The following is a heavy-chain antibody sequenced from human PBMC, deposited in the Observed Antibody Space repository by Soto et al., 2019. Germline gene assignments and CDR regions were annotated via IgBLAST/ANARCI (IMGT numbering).Heavy chain of an antibody. V-gene: IGHV6-1*01. CDR2: TYDRSKWYD. CDR3: ARGEQYCGRILGY. D-gene: IGHD2-21*01. CDR1: GGGVSSNSSC. J-gene: IGHJ4*01. Sequence: SQTLSLTFAMTGGGVSSNSSCWSWVRPYPSRGLEWLGRTYDRSKWYDEYAVSVGGRITIHPDTSKNQYSLQLNSVPPEDTALYFCARGEQYCGRILGYPAQATLVTRSS.